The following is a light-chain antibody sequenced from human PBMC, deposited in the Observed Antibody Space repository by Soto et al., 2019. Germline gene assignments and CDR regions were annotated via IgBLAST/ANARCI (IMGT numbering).Light chain of an antibody. V-gene: IGLV2-8*01. CDR1: SSDVGGYNY. Sequence: QSVLTQPPSASGSPGQSVTISCTGTSSDVGGYNYVSWYQQHPGKAPKLMIYEVSKRPSGVPDRFSGSKSDNTASLTISGLQAEDEADYYCSSYAGDNKGVFGTGTKLTVL. CDR2: EVS. J-gene: IGLJ1*01. CDR3: SSYAGDNKGV.